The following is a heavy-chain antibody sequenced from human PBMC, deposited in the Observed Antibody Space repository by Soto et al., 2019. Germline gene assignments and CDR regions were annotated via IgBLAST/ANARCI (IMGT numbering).Heavy chain of an antibody. V-gene: IGHV3-66*01. CDR1: GFTVSSNY. CDR3: ARSFGVKKSGVYFDY. J-gene: IGHJ4*02. D-gene: IGHD3-16*01. CDR2: IYSGGST. Sequence: GGSLRLSCAASGFTVSSNYMSWVRQAPGKGLEWVSVIYSGGSTYYADSVKGRFTISRDNSKNTLYLQMNSLRAEDTAVYYCARSFGVKKSGVYFDYWGQGTLVTVSS.